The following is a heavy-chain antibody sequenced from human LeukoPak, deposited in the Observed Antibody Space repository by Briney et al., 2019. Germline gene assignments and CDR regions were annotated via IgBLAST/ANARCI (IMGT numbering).Heavy chain of an antibody. D-gene: IGHD1-26*01. CDR3: AREEEQRAWFDP. V-gene: IGHV1-69*04. J-gene: IGHJ5*02. Sequence: GASVTVSCTASGGTFSSYAISWVRQGPGQGHEWMGRIIPILGIANYAQKFQGRVTITADKSTSTAYMERSSLRSEDTAVYYCAREEEQRAWFDPWGQGTLVTVSS. CDR1: GGTFSSYA. CDR2: IIPILGIA.